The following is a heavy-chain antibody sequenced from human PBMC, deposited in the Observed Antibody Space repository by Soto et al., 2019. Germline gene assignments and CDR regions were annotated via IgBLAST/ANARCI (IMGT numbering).Heavy chain of an antibody. CDR3: AKGSIAARPGLGYYMDV. CDR1: GFTFSSYA. D-gene: IGHD6-6*01. J-gene: IGHJ6*03. Sequence: GGSLRLSCATSGFTFSSYAMSWVRQAPGKGLEWVSAISGSGGSTYYADSVKGRFTISRDNSKNTLYLQMNSLRAEDTAVYYCAKGSIAARPGLGYYMDVWGKGTTVTVSS. CDR2: ISGSGGST. V-gene: IGHV3-23*01.